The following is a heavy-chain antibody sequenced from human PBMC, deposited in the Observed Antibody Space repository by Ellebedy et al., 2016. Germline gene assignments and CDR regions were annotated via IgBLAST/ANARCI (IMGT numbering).Heavy chain of an antibody. CDR1: GFTFSTYT. CDR2: ISAASTI. Sequence: GGSLRLSXAASGFTFSTYTMNWVRQAPGKGLEWVSYISAASTIYYPDSVKGRFTVSRDNAKNSLYLQLNYLRVEDTAVYYCARERNHYYMDVWGKGTTVTVSS. V-gene: IGHV3-48*01. J-gene: IGHJ6*03. CDR3: ARERNHYYMDV.